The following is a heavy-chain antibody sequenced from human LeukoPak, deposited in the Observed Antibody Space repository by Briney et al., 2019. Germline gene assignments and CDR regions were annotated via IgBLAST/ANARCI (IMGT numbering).Heavy chain of an antibody. D-gene: IGHD3-16*01. V-gene: IGHV3-23*01. CDR3: ARVWVAFDI. CDR2: ISGSGGST. Sequence: PGGTLRLSCAASGFTFSSYGMSWVRQAPGKGLEWVSAISGSGGSTYYADSVKGRFTISRDNAKNTLYLQMNSLRAEDTAVYYCARVWVAFDIWGQGTMVTVSS. J-gene: IGHJ3*02. CDR1: GFTFSSYG.